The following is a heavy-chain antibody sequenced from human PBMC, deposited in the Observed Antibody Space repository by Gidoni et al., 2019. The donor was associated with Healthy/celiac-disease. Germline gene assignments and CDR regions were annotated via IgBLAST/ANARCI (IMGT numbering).Heavy chain of an antibody. Sequence: QLVESGGGLVQPGGPRLLSCASSGSTFDDYAMNWVRPPPGKGLEWVSGISWNSGSIGYADSVKGRFTISRDNAKNSLYLQMNSLRAEDTALYYCAKDFRAVAGTCFDYWGQGTLVTVSS. CDR3: AKDFRAVAGTCFDY. J-gene: IGHJ4*02. CDR1: GSTFDDYA. CDR2: ISWNSGSI. V-gene: IGHV3-9*01. D-gene: IGHD6-19*01.